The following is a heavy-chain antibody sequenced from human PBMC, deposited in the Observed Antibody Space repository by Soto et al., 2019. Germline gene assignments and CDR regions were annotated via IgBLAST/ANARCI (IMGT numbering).Heavy chain of an antibody. CDR2: VDPGDGET. J-gene: IGHJ5*02. V-gene: IGHV1-69-2*01. Sequence: EVQLVQSGAEVKRPGTTVKISCKVSGSSFSDYYIHWVQQAPGKGFQWMGLVDPGDGETKYAEKFQGRLTITADECTNTVSVQLSSLRSEDTAMYYCATSSHTITIVVIPSAVGTWFDPWGQGTLVTVSS. CDR1: GSSFSDYY. CDR3: ATSSHTITIVVIPSAVGTWFDP. D-gene: IGHD2-21*01.